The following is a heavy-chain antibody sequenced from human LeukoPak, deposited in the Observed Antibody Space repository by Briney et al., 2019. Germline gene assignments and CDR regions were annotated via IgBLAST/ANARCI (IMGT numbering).Heavy chain of an antibody. Sequence: QAGGSLRLSCAASGFTFSSYEMNWVRQAPGKGLEWVSYISSSGSTIYYADSVKGRFTISRDNAKNSLYLQMNSLRAEDTAVYYCARVTTRMRPDAFDIWGQGTMVTVSS. J-gene: IGHJ3*02. CDR3: ARVTTRMRPDAFDI. D-gene: IGHD4-11*01. CDR1: GFTFSSYE. V-gene: IGHV3-48*03. CDR2: ISSSGSTI.